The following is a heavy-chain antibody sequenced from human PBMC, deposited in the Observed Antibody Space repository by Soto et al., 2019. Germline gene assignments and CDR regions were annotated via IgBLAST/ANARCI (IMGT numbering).Heavy chain of an antibody. CDR1: GGSISSYY. J-gene: IGHJ4*02. CDR3: ALLYYDFWSGYPGAFDY. D-gene: IGHD3-3*01. Sequence: PSETLSLTCTVSGGSISSYYWSWIRQPPGKGLEWIGYIYYSGSTNYNPSLKSRVTITVDTSKNQFSLNLSSVTAVDTSVYYCALLYYDFWSGYPGAFDYWGQGTLVTVSS. V-gene: IGHV4-59*08. CDR2: IYYSGST.